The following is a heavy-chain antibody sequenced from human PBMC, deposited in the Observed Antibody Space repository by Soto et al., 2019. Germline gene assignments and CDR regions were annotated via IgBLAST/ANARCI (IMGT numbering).Heavy chain of an antibody. CDR1: VGSISSGDFY. Sequence: QLQLQESGPGLVKPSETLSLTCTVSVGSISSGDFYWGWLRQPPGKGLDFIGSMYYSGTTYYNPSLKNRITISVDTSKNQFSLKLISVTAADTAVYYCAVVDSTGNWFDPWGQGALVTVSS. CDR2: MYYSGTT. J-gene: IGHJ5*02. D-gene: IGHD3-22*01. CDR3: AVVDSTGNWFDP. V-gene: IGHV4-39*01.